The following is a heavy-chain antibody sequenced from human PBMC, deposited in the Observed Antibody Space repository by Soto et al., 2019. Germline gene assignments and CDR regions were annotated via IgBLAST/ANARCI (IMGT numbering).Heavy chain of an antibody. CDR1: GFKFSSYA. J-gene: IGHJ6*03. CDR3: AKSLLWFGEEDYYMDV. V-gene: IGHV3-23*01. Sequence: PGGSLRLSCVASGFKFSSYALSWVRQTPGKGLESVSAISGSGTSTYYADSVKGRFTISRDNSKNTLYLQMNSLRAEDTAVYYCAKSLLWFGEEDYYMDVWGKGTTVTVSS. CDR2: ISGSGTST. D-gene: IGHD3-10*01.